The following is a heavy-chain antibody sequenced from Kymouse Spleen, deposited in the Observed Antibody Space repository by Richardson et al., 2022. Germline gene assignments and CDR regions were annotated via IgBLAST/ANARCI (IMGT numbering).Heavy chain of an antibody. CDR1: GGSFSGYY. D-gene: IGHD5-18,IGHD5-18*01. CDR2: INHSGST. Sequence: QVQLQQWGAGLLKPSETLSLTCAVYGGSFSGYYWSWIRQPPGKGLEWIGEINHSGSTNYNPSLKSRVTISVDTSKNQFSLKLSSVTAADTAVYYCAREDTAMVTSNYYYYGMDVWGQGTTVTVSS. CDR3: AREDTAMVTSNYYYYGMDV. V-gene: IGHV4-34*01. J-gene: IGHJ6*02.